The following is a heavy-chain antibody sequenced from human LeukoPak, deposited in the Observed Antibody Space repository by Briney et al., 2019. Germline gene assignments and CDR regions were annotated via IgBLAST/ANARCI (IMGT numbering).Heavy chain of an antibody. CDR1: GYTLTESS. Sequence: ASVKVSCKVSGYTLTESSMHWVRQAPGKGLEWMGGFDPEDGETIYAQKFQGRVTMTEDTSTDTAYMELSSLRSEDTAVYYCATQSVKNYYYYYGMDVWGQGTTVTVSS. D-gene: IGHD4-23*01. J-gene: IGHJ6*02. V-gene: IGHV1-24*01. CDR2: FDPEDGET. CDR3: ATQSVKNYYYYYGMDV.